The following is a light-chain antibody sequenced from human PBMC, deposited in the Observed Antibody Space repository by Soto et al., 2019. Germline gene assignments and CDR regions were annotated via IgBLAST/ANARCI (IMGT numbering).Light chain of an antibody. CDR3: QYYDNWLGA. J-gene: IGKJ4*01. CDR1: QSVISN. V-gene: IGKV3-15*01. Sequence: EIVVTQSPAILSVSPGESVTLSCRASQSVISNLAWYQQKLGQAPRLLIYGASTRASGIPARFSGSGAGTEFFLTISSLQSEDFAVYYCQYYDNWLGAFGGGTKVEIK. CDR2: GAS.